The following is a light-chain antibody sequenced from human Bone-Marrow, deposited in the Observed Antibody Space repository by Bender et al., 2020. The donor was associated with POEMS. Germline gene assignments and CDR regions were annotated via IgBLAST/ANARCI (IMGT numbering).Light chain of an antibody. CDR3: AVWDDSLNGWV. CDR2: SSH. J-gene: IGLJ3*02. CDR1: SSNIGAHA. V-gene: IGLV1-44*01. Sequence: QSVLTQPPSASGTPGQGVNISCSGGSSNIGAHAVNWYQHLPGTAPKLLIYSSHRRPSEVPDRFSGSRSGTSASLAISGLQSEDEADYYCAVWDDSLNGWVFGGGTKLTVL.